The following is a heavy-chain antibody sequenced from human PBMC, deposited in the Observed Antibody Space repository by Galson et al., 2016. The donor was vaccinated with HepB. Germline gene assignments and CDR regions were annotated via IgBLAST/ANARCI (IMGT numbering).Heavy chain of an antibody. V-gene: IGHV3-21*01. Sequence: SLRLSCAASGFTFSSYNMNWVRQAPARGLEWVSYISSSSTYIYYTDSVKGRFTISRDNAKNSLYLQMNSLSAEDTAVYYCARDRDRSNWDFDFWGQGTLVTVSS. D-gene: IGHD1-1*01. CDR3: ARDRDRSNWDFDF. J-gene: IGHJ4*02. CDR1: GFTFSSYN. CDR2: ISSSSTYI.